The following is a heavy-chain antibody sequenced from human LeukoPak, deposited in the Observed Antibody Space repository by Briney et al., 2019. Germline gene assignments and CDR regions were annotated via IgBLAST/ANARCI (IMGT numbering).Heavy chain of an antibody. D-gene: IGHD3-10*01. CDR3: ARDAVRYYYGSGSYGLEYFQH. Sequence: KPGGSLRLSCAASGFTFSSYSMNWVRQAPGKGLEWVSSISSSSSYIYYADSVKGRFTISRDNAKNSLCLQMNSLRAEDTAVYYCARDAVRYYYGSGSYGLEYFQHWGQGTLVTVSS. V-gene: IGHV3-21*01. J-gene: IGHJ1*01. CDR2: ISSSSSYI. CDR1: GFTFSSYS.